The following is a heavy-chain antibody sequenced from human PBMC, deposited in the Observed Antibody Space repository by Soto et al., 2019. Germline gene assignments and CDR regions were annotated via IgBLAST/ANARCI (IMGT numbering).Heavy chain of an antibody. J-gene: IGHJ6*02. V-gene: IGHV3-23*01. CDR1: GFTFSSYA. CDR2: ISGSGGST. D-gene: IGHD3-3*01. CDR3: AKDGRNYDFWSGYPRSYYYGMDV. Sequence: GGSLRLSCAASGFTFSSYAMSWVRQAPGKGLEWVSAISGSGGSTYYADSVKGRFTISRDNPKNTLYLQMNSLRAEDTAVYYCAKDGRNYDFWSGYPRSYYYGMDVWGQGTTVTVSS.